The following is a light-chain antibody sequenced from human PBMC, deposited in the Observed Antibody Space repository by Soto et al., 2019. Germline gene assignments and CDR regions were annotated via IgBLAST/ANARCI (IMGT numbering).Light chain of an antibody. V-gene: IGLV2-11*01. J-gene: IGLJ1*01. Sequence: QFALTQPRSVSGSPGQSVTISCTGTSSDVGGYNYVSWYQQHPGKAPKLMIFDVSERPSGVPDRFSGSKSGNTASLIISGLQAEDEADYYCCSYAGNFIFVFGTETKVTVL. CDR2: DVS. CDR1: SSDVGGYNY. CDR3: CSYAGNFIFV.